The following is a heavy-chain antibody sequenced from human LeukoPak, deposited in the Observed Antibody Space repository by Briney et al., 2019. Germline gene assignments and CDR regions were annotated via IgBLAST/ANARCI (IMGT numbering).Heavy chain of an antibody. CDR3: ARDALPLLWLGGELFYYYYYGMDV. D-gene: IGHD3-10*01. Sequence: ASVKVSCKASGYTLTNYGISWVRQAPGQGLEWMGWISAYSGDTNYAQKFQGRVTMTTDTSTSTAYMDLRRLRSDDTAVYFCARDALPLLWLGGELFYYYYYGMDVWGQGTTVTVSS. J-gene: IGHJ6*02. CDR1: GYTLTNYG. V-gene: IGHV1-18*01. CDR2: ISAYSGDT.